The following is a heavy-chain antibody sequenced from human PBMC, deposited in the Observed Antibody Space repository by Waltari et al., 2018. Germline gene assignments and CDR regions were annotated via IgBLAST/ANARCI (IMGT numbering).Heavy chain of an antibody. CDR1: GFTLSTYE. CDR2: ITASSSSK. Sequence: EVQLVESGGDFVQPGESLRLSCETSGFTLSTYEMNWVRQAPGKRLEWVSYITASSSSKYYADSVKGRFTISRDNAKNSLYLEMDGLRVEDTAIYYCARRRKGMDHDYWGRGTLVTVSS. J-gene: IGHJ4*02. CDR3: ARRRKGMDHDY. V-gene: IGHV3-48*03. D-gene: IGHD6-13*01.